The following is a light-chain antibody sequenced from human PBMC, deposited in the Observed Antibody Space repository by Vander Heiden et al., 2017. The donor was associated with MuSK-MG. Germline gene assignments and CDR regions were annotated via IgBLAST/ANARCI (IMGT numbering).Light chain of an antibody. V-gene: IGKV3-20*01. CDR3: QQYDSSPIT. CDR2: GAS. Sequence: EIVLTQSPGTLSLSPGERATLSCRASQSVSSSYLAWYQQQPGQATRLLIYGASSRATGIPDRFSGSGSGTDFTLTISRLEHEDVAVYYYQQYDSSPITFGRGTQLEIK. CDR1: QSVSSSY. J-gene: IGKJ5*01.